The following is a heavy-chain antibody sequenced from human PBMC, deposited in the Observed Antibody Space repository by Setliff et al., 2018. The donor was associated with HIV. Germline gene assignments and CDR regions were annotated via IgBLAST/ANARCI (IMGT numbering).Heavy chain of an antibody. Sequence: KPSETLSLTCTVSGGSMRSHFWSWIRQSPGKGLEWIGSIDYTGSTHYNPSLKSPISISISTSKTDFSLKLTSVTAADTAVYYCARGGGGSRPFDVWGQGTVVTVSS. D-gene: IGHD6-25*01. CDR1: GGSMRSHF. CDR2: IDYTGST. CDR3: ARGGGGSRPFDV. J-gene: IGHJ3*01. V-gene: IGHV4-59*11.